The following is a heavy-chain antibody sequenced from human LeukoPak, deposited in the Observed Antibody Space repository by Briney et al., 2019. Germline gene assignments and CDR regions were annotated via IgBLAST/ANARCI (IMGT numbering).Heavy chain of an antibody. CDR2: IGTSSTTI. D-gene: IGHD6-25*01. V-gene: IGHV3-48*01. J-gene: IGHJ6*03. Sequence: GGSLRLSCAASGFTFSSYTMNWVRQPPGMGLEWVSNIGTSSTTINYADSVKGRFTISRDNAKNSLYLQMNSLRADDTAVYYCARFAAGGSYYYYMDVWGKGTTVTVSS. CDR1: GFTFSSYT. CDR3: ARFAAGGSYYYYMDV.